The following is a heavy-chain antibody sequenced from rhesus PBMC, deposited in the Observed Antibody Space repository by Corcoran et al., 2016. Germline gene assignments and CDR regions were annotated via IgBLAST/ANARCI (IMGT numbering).Heavy chain of an antibody. Sequence: QVQLQESGPGLVKPSETLSLTCAVSGGSFSGYYWGWIRQPPGKGLEWIGYISGSSGSTDYNPSLKSRVTISTDTSKNQFSLELSSVTAADTAVYYCAGGRTYGSGSYDYWGQGVLVTVSS. D-gene: IGHD1-44*02. V-gene: IGHV4-165*01. CDR3: AGGRTYGSGSYDY. CDR2: ISGSSGST. J-gene: IGHJ4*01. CDR1: GGSFSGYY.